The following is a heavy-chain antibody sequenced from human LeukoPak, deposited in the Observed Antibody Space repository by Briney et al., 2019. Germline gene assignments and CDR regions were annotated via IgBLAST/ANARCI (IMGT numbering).Heavy chain of an antibody. Sequence: PGGSLRLSCAASGFTFSSYAMHWVRQAPGKGLEWVAVISYDGSNKYYADSVKGRFTISRDNSKNTLYLQMYSLRAEDTAVYYCASSHSGSHRLGAFDIWGQGTMVTVSS. CDR3: ASSHSGSHRLGAFDI. CDR1: GFTFSSYA. CDR2: ISYDGSNK. J-gene: IGHJ3*02. D-gene: IGHD1-26*01. V-gene: IGHV3-30-3*01.